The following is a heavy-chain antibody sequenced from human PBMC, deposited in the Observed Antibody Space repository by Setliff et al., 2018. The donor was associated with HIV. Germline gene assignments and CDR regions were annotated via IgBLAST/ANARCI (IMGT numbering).Heavy chain of an antibody. V-gene: IGHV3-33*03. D-gene: IGHD6-13*01. CDR1: GFTFSVYG. CDR2: VWYDGGKK. Sequence: GGSLRLSCEASGFTFSVYGMHWVRQAPGKGLEWVAVVWYDGGKKYYVESVKGRFTISRDNAKNSLFLQMNSLSAEDTGVYYCARTEGYTSGWLNYFDHWGQGTLVTVSS. CDR3: ARTEGYTSGWLNYFDH. J-gene: IGHJ4*02.